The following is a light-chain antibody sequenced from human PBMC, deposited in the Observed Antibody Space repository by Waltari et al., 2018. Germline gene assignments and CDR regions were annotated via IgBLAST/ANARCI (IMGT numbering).Light chain of an antibody. Sequence: DIVMTQSPDSLAVSLGERATINCKSSQTLLYTSNNKNYLTWYQQKSVQPPKVLIFWASTRESGVAERFNGSGSGTDFTLTINSLQPEDVAVYFCQQYFSSPYTFGQGTKLEIK. V-gene: IGKV4-1*01. CDR2: WAS. CDR1: QTLLYTSNNKNY. J-gene: IGKJ2*01. CDR3: QQYFSSPYT.